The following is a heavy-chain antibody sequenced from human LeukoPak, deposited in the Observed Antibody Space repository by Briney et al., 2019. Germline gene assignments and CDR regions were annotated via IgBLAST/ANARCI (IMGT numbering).Heavy chain of an antibody. J-gene: IGHJ4*02. CDR3: ARASYDFWSGYYEGSYFDY. D-gene: IGHD3-3*01. CDR1: GGSISSSSYY. CDR2: IYYSGST. Sequence: SETLSLTCTVSGGSISSSSYYWSWIRQPPGKGLEWIGYIYYSGSTNYNPSLKSRVTISVDTSKNQFSLKLSSVTAADTAVYYCARASYDFWSGYYEGSYFDYWGQGTLVTVSS. V-gene: IGHV4-61*01.